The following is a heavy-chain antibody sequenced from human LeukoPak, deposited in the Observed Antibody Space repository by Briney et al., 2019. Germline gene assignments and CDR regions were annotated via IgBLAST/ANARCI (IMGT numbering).Heavy chain of an antibody. CDR1: GFTFSDYY. CDR2: ISSTGATI. CDR3: ARRAGGYSHPYDY. V-gene: IGHV3-11*01. Sequence: PGGSLRLSCIASGFTFSDYYMTWIRQSPGKGLEWVSYISSTGATIYYADSVKGRFTISRDNSKNTLYLQMNSLRAEDTAVYYCARRAGGYSHPYDYWGQGILVTVSS. D-gene: IGHD4-23*01. J-gene: IGHJ4*02.